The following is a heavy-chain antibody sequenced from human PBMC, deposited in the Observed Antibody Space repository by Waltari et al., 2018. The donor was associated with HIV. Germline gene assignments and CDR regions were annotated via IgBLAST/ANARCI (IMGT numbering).Heavy chain of an antibody. CDR2: ISGSGGST. CDR3: AKDPGMDV. Sequence: EVQLLESGGGLVQPGGSLRLSCAASGFTFSSARMNWVRQAPGKGREWVSGISGSGGSTYYAASVKGRLTISRDNSKSTVYLQMNSLRAEDTAIYYCAKDPGMDVWGQGTTVTVSS. V-gene: IGHV3-23*01. J-gene: IGHJ6*02. CDR1: GFTFSSAR.